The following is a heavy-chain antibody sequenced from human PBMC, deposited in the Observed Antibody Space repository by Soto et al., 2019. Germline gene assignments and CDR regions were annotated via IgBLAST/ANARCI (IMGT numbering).Heavy chain of an antibody. V-gene: IGHV3-15*01. Sequence: GGSLRLSCAASGFTFSNAWVSWVRQAPGKGLEWVGRIKSKTDGGTTDYAAPVKGRFTISRDDSKNTLNLQMNSLKTEDTAVYYCTTDIDYDFWSGYRYYFDYWGQGTLVTVSS. D-gene: IGHD3-3*01. J-gene: IGHJ4*02. CDR3: TTDIDYDFWSGYRYYFDY. CDR1: GFTFSNAW. CDR2: IKSKTDGGTT.